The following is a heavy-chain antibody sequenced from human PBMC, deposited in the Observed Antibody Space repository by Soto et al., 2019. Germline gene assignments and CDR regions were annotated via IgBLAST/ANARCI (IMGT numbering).Heavy chain of an antibody. V-gene: IGHV4-59*08. CDR2: IYYSGST. Sequence: PSETLSLTCTVSGGSISSYYWSWIRQPPGKGLEWIGYIYYSGSTNYNPSLKSRVTISVDTSKNQFSLKLSSVTAADTAVYYCARLQAGDWNYYYYYMDVWGNGTTVTVSS. J-gene: IGHJ6*03. CDR3: ARLQAGDWNYYYYYMDV. D-gene: IGHD1-1*01. CDR1: GGSISSYY.